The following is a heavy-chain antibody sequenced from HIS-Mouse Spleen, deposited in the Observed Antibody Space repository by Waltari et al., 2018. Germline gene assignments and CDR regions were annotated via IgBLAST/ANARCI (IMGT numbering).Heavy chain of an antibody. CDR3: AKATKVGYYFDY. CDR2: ISWNSGSI. CDR1: GFPFDDYA. Sequence: EVQLVESGGGLVQPGRSLRPSCAASGFPFDDYAMHCVRQAPGKGLEWVSGISWNSGSIGYADSVKGRFTISRDNAKNSLYLQMNSLRAEDTALYYCAKATKVGYYFDYWGQGTLVTVSS. J-gene: IGHJ4*02. D-gene: IGHD1-26*01. V-gene: IGHV3-9*01.